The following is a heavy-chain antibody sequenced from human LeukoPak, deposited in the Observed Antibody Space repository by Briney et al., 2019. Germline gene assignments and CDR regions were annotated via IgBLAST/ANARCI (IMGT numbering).Heavy chain of an antibody. V-gene: IGHV4-59*08. Sequence: SETLSLTCTVSGGSISSYYWGWIRQPPGKGLEWIGYIYYSGSTNYNPSLKSRVTISVDTSKNQFSLKLSSVTAADTAVYYCARSSPQYYYYYGMDVWGQGTTVTVSS. J-gene: IGHJ6*02. CDR2: IYYSGST. CDR3: ARSSPQYYYYYGMDV. CDR1: GGSISSYY.